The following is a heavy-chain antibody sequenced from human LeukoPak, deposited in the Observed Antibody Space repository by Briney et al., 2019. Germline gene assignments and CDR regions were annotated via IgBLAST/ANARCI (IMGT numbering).Heavy chain of an antibody. CDR1: GFTFSSYA. CDR3: ARAGPHYYDSSGYYFDY. Sequence: PGGSLRLSCAASGFTFSSYAMSWVRQAPGKGLEWVSYISSSGSTIYYADSVKGRFTISRDNAKNSLYLQMNSLRAEDTAVYYCARAGPHYYDSSGYYFDYWGQGTLVTVSS. D-gene: IGHD3-22*01. CDR2: ISSSGSTI. V-gene: IGHV3-48*04. J-gene: IGHJ4*02.